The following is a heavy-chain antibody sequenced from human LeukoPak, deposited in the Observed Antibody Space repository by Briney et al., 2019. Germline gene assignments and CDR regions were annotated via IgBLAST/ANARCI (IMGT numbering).Heavy chain of an antibody. J-gene: IGHJ6*03. CDR2: ISAYNGNT. Sequence: ASVKVSCKASGYTFTSYGISWVRQAPGQGLEWMGWISAYNGNTNYAQKLQGRVTMTTDTSTSTAYMELRSLRSDDTAVYYCARLAVVTALYYYYYYMDVWGKGTTVTVSS. D-gene: IGHD2-21*02. CDR3: ARLAVVTALYYYYYYMDV. CDR1: GYTFTSYG. V-gene: IGHV1-18*01.